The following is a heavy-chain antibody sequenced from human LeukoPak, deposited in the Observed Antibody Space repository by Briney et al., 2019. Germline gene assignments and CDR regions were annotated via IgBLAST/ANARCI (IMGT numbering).Heavy chain of an antibody. CDR2: ISSSSSYI. D-gene: IGHD2-2*01. CDR1: GFTFSSYS. V-gene: IGHV3-21*04. CDR3: AKSGSEPAAPQSPQYFDY. Sequence: GGSLRLSCAASGFTFSSYSMNWVRQAPGKGLEWVSSISSSSSYIYYADSVKGRFTISRDNAKNSLYLQMNSLRAEDTAVYYCAKSGSEPAAPQSPQYFDYWGQGTLVTVSS. J-gene: IGHJ4*02.